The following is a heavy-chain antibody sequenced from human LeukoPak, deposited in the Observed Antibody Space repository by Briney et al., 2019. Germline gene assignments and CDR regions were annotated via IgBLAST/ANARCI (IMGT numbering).Heavy chain of an antibody. CDR2: IHSDGSSF. V-gene: IGHV3-48*03. D-gene: IGHD1-26*01. J-gene: IGHJ4*02. CDR3: ARDPVGATTPDC. Sequence: GGSLRLSCAASGFTSSSYEMNWVRQAPGKGLEWVSYIHSDGSSFNYADFVKGRFTISRDNAKNSLYLQMNSLRAEDTAVYYCARDPVGATTPDCWGQGALVTVSS. CDR1: GFTSSSYE.